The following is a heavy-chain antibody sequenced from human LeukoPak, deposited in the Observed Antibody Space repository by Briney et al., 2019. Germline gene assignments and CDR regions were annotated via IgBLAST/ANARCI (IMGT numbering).Heavy chain of an antibody. CDR2: INHSRST. CDR1: GGSFSGYY. J-gene: IGHJ6*01. D-gene: IGHD6-13*01. V-gene: IGHV4-34*01. Sequence: PSGTLSLTCAVYGGSFSGYYWSWIRQPPGKGLEWIGEINHSRSTNYNPSLKSRVTISVDTSKNQFSLKLSSVTAADTAVYYCARALSLHSIGNSWYY. CDR3: ARALSLHSIGNSWYY.